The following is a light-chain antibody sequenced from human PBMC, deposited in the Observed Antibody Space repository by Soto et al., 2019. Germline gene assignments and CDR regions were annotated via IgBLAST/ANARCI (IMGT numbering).Light chain of an antibody. Sequence: QSVLTQPPSASGSPGQSVTISCTGTSSDVGGYNYVSWYQQHPGKAPKLIIYEVSKWPSGIPDRFSGSKSGNTASLTVSGLQAEDEADYYCHAYAGSNNWVFGGGTKLTVL. CDR3: HAYAGSNNWV. J-gene: IGLJ3*02. CDR1: SSDVGGYNY. V-gene: IGLV2-8*01. CDR2: EVS.